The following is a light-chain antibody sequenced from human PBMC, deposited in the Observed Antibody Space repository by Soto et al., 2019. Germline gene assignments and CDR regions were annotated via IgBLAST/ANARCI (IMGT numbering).Light chain of an antibody. CDR3: QQYNNWPPIT. Sequence: EIVMTQYPSTMSVSPGERATLSCRASQSVSSNLAWYQQKPGQAPRLLIYGASTRATGIPARFSGSGSGTEFTLTISSLQSEDFAVYYCQQYNNWPPITFGQGTRLEIK. J-gene: IGKJ5*01. V-gene: IGKV3-15*01. CDR1: QSVSSN. CDR2: GAS.